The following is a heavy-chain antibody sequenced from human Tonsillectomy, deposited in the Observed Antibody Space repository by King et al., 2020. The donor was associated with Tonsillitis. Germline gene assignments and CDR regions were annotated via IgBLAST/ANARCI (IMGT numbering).Heavy chain of an antibody. J-gene: IGHJ4*02. D-gene: IGHD3-3*01. CDR2: IYYSGST. CDR3: ARGRYDFWSGYADPSPIDS. CDR1: GGSISSYY. Sequence: VQLQESGPGLVKPSETLSLTCTVSGGSISSYYWSWIRQPPGKGLEWIGYIYYSGSTNYNPSLKSRVTISVDTSKNQFSLKLSSVTAADTAVYYCARGRYDFWSGYADPSPIDSWGQGTLVTVSS. V-gene: IGHV4-59*01.